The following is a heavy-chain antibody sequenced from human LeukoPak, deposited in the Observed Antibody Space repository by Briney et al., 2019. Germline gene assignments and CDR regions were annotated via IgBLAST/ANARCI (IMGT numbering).Heavy chain of an antibody. CDR2: ISAYNGNT. J-gene: IGHJ4*02. D-gene: IGHD6-19*01. CDR3: ARARAYSSGWFPKD. Sequence: ASVNVSCKASVYTFTSYGISWVRQAPGQGLEWMGWISAYNGNTNYAQKLQGRVTMTTDTSTSTAYMELRSLRSDDTAVYYCARARAYSSGWFPKDWGQGTLVTVSS. CDR1: VYTFTSYG. V-gene: IGHV1-18*01.